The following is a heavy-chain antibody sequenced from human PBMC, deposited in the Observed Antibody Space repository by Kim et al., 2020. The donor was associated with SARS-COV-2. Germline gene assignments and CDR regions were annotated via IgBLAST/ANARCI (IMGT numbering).Heavy chain of an antibody. D-gene: IGHD6-25*01. CDR1: GDTFSSYA. CDR2: IIPFFGTA. V-gene: IGHV1-69*13. Sequence: SVKVSCKASGDTFSSYAISWVRQAPGQGLEWMGWIIPFFGTANYAQKFQGRVTITADASTSTAYMELSSLRSEDTAVYYCARHTGFISSGPLDDWGQGTPVTVSS. J-gene: IGHJ4*02. CDR3: ARHTGFISSGPLDD.